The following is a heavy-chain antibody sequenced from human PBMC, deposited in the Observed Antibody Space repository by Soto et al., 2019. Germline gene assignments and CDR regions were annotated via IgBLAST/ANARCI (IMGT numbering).Heavy chain of an antibody. CDR1: GGSVRDYH. Sequence: SETLSLTCTVSGGSVRDYHWSWIRQSPGKGLEWIGYVYDSGTVTTSYNPSVKSRVTISVDPSKNEVSLKMTSVTAADTAVYYCARRWQQLSWFDVWGQGTLVTVSS. V-gene: IGHV4-59*02. CDR3: ARRWQQLSWFDV. CDR2: VYDSGTVTT. J-gene: IGHJ5*02. D-gene: IGHD1-1*01.